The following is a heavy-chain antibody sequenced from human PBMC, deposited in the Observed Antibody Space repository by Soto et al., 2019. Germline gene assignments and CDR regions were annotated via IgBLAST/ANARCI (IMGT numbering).Heavy chain of an antibody. V-gene: IGHV3-23*01. CDR3: AQDRGGGYSYGYDY. Sequence: AGGSLRLSCAASGFTFSSYAMSWVRQAPGKGLEWVSAISGSGGSTYYADSVKGRFTISRDNSKNTLYLQMNSLRAEDTAVYYCAQDRGGGYSYGYDYWGQGTLVTVSS. D-gene: IGHD5-18*01. J-gene: IGHJ4*02. CDR2: ISGSGGST. CDR1: GFTFSSYA.